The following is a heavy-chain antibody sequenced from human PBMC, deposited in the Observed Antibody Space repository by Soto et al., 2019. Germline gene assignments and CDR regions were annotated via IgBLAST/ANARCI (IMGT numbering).Heavy chain of an antibody. D-gene: IGHD4-4*01. V-gene: IGHV4-31*03. CDR3: ARDKDGYNNVDY. CDR1: GGSITSGGYY. CDR2: IYYSGST. J-gene: IGHJ4*02. Sequence: PSETLSLTCTVSGGSITSGGYYWSWIRQHPGKGLEWIGYIYYSGSTYYNPSLKSRVTISVDTSKSQFSLKLSSVTAADTAVYYCARDKDGYNNVDYWGQGTLVTVSS.